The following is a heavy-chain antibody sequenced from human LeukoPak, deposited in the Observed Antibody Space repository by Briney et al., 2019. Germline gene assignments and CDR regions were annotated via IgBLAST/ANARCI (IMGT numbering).Heavy chain of an antibody. CDR2: SRNKAKSYTT. V-gene: IGHV3-72*01. J-gene: IGHJ4*02. CDR3: VRVGSVAGSDYLDY. D-gene: IGHD6-19*01. CDR1: GFTFSDHF. Sequence: GGSLSLSCAVSGFTFSDHFLDWVRQAPEKGLEWVGRSRNKAKSYTTEYAASVKGRFTISRDDSKNSLYLQMNSLKTEDTAVYYCVRVGSVAGSDYLDYWGQGTLVTVSS.